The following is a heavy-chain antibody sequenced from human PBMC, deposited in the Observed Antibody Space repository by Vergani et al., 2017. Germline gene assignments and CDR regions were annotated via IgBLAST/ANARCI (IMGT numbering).Heavy chain of an antibody. CDR2: ISYDGSNK. V-gene: IGHV3-30*18. J-gene: IGHJ4*02. Sequence: QVQLVESGGGVVQPGRSLRLSCAASGFTFSSYGMHWVRQAPGKGLEWVAVISYDGSNKYYADSVKGRFTISRDNSKNTLYLQMNSLRAEDTAVYYCAKDGYSSGWYALDYWGQGTLVTVSS. CDR1: GFTFSSYG. D-gene: IGHD6-19*01. CDR3: AKDGYSSGWYALDY.